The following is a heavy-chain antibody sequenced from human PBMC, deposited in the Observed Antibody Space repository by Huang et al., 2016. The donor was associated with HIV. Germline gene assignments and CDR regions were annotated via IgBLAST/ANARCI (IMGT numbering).Heavy chain of an antibody. Sequence: QVQLVESGGGVVQPGRSLRISCSGSGFTFSSYGMHLVRQGPGKGVEWVAVISYDAKTKYYADAVEGRFSISRDNSKTTVYLQLNSLRLEDTAVYYCAKGGSAAAVLDFWGQGTLVTVSS. D-gene: IGHD6-13*01. V-gene: IGHV3-30*18. CDR2: ISYDAKTK. CDR1: GFTFSSYG. CDR3: AKGGSAAAVLDF. J-gene: IGHJ4*02.